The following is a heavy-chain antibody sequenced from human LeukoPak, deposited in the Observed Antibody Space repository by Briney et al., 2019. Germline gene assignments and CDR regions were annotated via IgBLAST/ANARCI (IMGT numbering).Heavy chain of an antibody. CDR1: GXTXSSYG. D-gene: IGHD3-16*02. J-gene: IGHJ5*02. V-gene: IGHV3-30*18. Sequence: GGSLRLSCAAFGXTXSSYGMHWVRQAPGKGLEWVAVISYDGTKNYYTDSVKGRFTISRDNSKNTLYLQMNSLRAEDTAVYYCAKDLSYHWGQGTLVTVSS. CDR2: ISYDGTKN. CDR3: AKDLSYH.